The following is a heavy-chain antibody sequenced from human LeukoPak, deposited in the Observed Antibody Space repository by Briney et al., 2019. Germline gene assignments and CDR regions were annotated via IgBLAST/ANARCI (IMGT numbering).Heavy chain of an antibody. CDR3: ARDWALRTSPSKYYYYYMDV. CDR1: GYTFTSNG. CDR2: ISCNNGDT. D-gene: IGHD1-26*01. Sequence: GASVKVSCKASGYTFTSNGITWVRQAPGQGLEWVGWISCNNGDTRYAQKFQGRVTVTTDTSTSTVYMELRSLRSDDTAVYYCARDWALRTSPSKYYYYYMDVWGKGTTVTVSS. J-gene: IGHJ6*03. V-gene: IGHV1-18*01.